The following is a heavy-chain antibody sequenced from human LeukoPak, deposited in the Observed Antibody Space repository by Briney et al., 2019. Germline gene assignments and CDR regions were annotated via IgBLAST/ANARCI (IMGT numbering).Heavy chain of an antibody. CDR1: GYTFTSYG. D-gene: IGHD6-6*01. CDR3: ARDIAARPSPSPWFDP. Sequence: ASVKVSCKASGYTFTSYGISWVRQAPGQGLEWMGWISAYNGNTNYAQKLQGRVTMTTDTSTSTAYMELRSLRSDDTAVYYCARDIAARPSPSPWFDPWGQGTLVTVSS. CDR2: ISAYNGNT. V-gene: IGHV1-18*01. J-gene: IGHJ5*02.